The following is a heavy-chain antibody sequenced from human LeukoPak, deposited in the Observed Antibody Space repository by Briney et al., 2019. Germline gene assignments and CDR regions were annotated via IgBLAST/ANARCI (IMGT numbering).Heavy chain of an antibody. V-gene: IGHV3-21*01. CDR2: ISGSSSYI. CDR3: ARDPYSSGWYKDAFDI. Sequence: GGSLRLSCAASGFTFSSYSMNWVRQAPGKGLEWVSSISGSSSYINYADSVKGRFTISRDNAQTSLFLQLNSLRAEDTAVYYCARDPYSSGWYKDAFDIWGQGTMVTVSS. J-gene: IGHJ3*02. D-gene: IGHD6-19*01. CDR1: GFTFSSYS.